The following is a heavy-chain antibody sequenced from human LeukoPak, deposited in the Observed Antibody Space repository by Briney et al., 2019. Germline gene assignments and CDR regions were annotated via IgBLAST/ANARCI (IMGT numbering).Heavy chain of an antibody. Sequence: PGGSLRLSCAASGFTFNTYAMSWVRQAPGKGLEWVSAMSGSGGRTYYADSVKGRFTISRDNSKNSLFLQMNNMSDEDTALYYCARRNGGVFDFWGQGTMVTVSS. CDR3: ARRNGGVFDF. D-gene: IGHD3-10*01. V-gene: IGHV3-23*01. CDR1: GFTFNTYA. J-gene: IGHJ3*01. CDR2: MSGSGGRT.